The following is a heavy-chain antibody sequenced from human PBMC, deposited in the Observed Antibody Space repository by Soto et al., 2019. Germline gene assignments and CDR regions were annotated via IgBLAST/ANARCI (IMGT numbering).Heavy chain of an antibody. CDR2: INHSGST. CDR1: GGSFSGYY. J-gene: IGHJ4*02. Sequence: SETLYLTCAVYGGSFSGYYWSWIRQPPGKGLEWIGEINHSGSTNYNPSLKSRVTISVDTSKNQFSLKLSSVTAADTAVYYCARAKKSGNWNWTYAYWGQGTLVTVSS. CDR3: ARAKKSGNWNWTYAY. D-gene: IGHD1-7*01. V-gene: IGHV4-34*01.